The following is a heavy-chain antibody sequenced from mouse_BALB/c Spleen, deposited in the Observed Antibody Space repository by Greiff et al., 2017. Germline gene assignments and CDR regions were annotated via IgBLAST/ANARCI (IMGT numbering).Heavy chain of an antibody. J-gene: IGHJ4*01. CDR3: ARDGNDYGYNYAMDY. CDR2: INPSTGYT. D-gene: IGHD1-2*01. CDR1: GYTFTSYW. V-gene: IGHV1-7*01. Sequence: VKLMESGAELAKPGASVKMSCTASGYTFTSYWMHWVKQRPGQGLEWIGYINPSTGYTEYNQKFKDKATLTADKSSSTAYMQLSSLTSEDSAVYYCARDGNDYGYNYAMDYWGQGTSVTVSA.